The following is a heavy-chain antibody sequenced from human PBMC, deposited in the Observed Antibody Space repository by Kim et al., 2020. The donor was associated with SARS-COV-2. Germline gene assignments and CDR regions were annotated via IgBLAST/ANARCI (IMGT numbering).Heavy chain of an antibody. J-gene: IGHJ6*02. CDR1: GYTFTSYY. D-gene: IGHD2-15*01. Sequence: ASVKVSCKASGYTFTSYYMHWVRQAPGQGLEWMGIINPSGGSTIYAQKFQGRVTMTRDTSTSTVYMELSSLRSEDTAVYYCARDLVGCSGGSCYFRMDVWGQGTTVTVSS. CDR3: ARDLVGCSGGSCYFRMDV. CDR2: INPSGGST. V-gene: IGHV1-46*01.